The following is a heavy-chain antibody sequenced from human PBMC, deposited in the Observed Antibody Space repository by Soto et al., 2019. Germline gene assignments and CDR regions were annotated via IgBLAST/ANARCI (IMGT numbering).Heavy chain of an antibody. Sequence: EVQLVESGGGLVKPGGSLRLSCAASGFTFSSYSMNWVRQAPGKGLEWVSSISSSSSYIYYEDSVKGRFTISRDNAKNSLYLQMNSLRAEDTAVYYCARDDCSSTSCYWPWGQGTLVTVSS. CDR1: GFTFSSYS. CDR3: ARDDCSSTSCYWP. D-gene: IGHD2-2*01. V-gene: IGHV3-21*01. J-gene: IGHJ5*02. CDR2: ISSSSSYI.